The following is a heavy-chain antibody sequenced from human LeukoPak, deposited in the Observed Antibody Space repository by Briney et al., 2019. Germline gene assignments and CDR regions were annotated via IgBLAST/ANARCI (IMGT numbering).Heavy chain of an antibody. D-gene: IGHD2-21*02. CDR2: IIPILNTV. CDR1: GGIFSSYG. Sequence: ASVKVSCKTSGGIFSSYGIAWLRQAPGQGLEWMGRIIPILNTVNYAQKFQGRVTITADKSTSTAYMELSSLRSEDSAVYYCARLVVTATPVLDSWGLGTLVTVSS. J-gene: IGHJ4*02. CDR3: ARLVVTATPVLDS. V-gene: IGHV1-69*04.